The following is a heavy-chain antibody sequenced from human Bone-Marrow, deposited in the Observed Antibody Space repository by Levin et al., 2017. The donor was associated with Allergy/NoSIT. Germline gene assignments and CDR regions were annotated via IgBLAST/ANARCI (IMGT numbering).Heavy chain of an antibody. CDR3: AKDRASNSWPYYFDR. V-gene: IGHV3-23*01. D-gene: IGHD6-13*01. Sequence: GGSLRLSCAASGFTFINYAMNWVRQAPGKGLEWVSATGGSGGSTYYADSVKGRFTISRDNSKNTLYLQMNSLRAEDTALYYCAKDRASNSWPYYFDRWGQGTLVTVSS. CDR2: TGGSGGST. J-gene: IGHJ4*02. CDR1: GFTFINYA.